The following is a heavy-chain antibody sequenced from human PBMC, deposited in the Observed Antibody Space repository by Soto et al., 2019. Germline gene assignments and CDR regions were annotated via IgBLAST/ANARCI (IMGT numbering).Heavy chain of an antibody. CDR3: PRDAVIYYYGMDV. J-gene: IGHJ6*02. D-gene: IGHD3-22*01. CDR2: IYYSGST. CDR1: GGSISSYY. V-gene: IGHV4-59*01. Sequence: PSETLSLTCTVSGGSISSYYWSWIRQPPGKGLEWIGYIYYSGSTNYNPSLKSRVTISVDTSKNQFSLKLSSVTAADTAVYYCPRDAVIYYYGMDVWGQGTTVTVSS.